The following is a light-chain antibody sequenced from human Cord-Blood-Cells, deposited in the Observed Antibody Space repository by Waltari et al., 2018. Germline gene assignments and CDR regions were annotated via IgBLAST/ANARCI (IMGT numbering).Light chain of an antibody. V-gene: IGKV3-20*01. J-gene: IGKJ1*01. Sequence: EIVLTQSPGTLSLSPGERATLSCRASQSVSSSYLAWYQQKPGQAPRLLLYGASSRATGIPDRVRGSGSGTDFTLNISRLEAEDCGVYYCQQYGSSPGTFGQGTKVEIK. CDR2: GAS. CDR3: QQYGSSPGT. CDR1: QSVSSSY.